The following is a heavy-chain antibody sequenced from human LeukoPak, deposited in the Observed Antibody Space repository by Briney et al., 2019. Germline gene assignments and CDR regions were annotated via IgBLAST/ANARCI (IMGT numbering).Heavy chain of an antibody. V-gene: IGHV4-59*01. J-gene: IGHJ4*02. CDR1: GGSFSGYY. CDR3: ARGPLYYYGSGSYFDY. CDR2: IYYSGST. D-gene: IGHD3-10*01. Sequence: TSETLSLTCGVYGGSFSGYYWSWIRQPPGKGLEWIGYIYYSGSTNYNPSLKSRVTISVDTSKNQFSLKLSSVTAADTAVYYCARGPLYYYGSGSYFDYWGQGTLVTVSS.